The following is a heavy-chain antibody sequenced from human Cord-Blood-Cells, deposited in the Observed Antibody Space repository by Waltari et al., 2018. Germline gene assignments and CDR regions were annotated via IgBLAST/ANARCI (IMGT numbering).Heavy chain of an antibody. D-gene: IGHD1-26*01. CDR1: GYPLTELS. CDR2: FDPEDGET. V-gene: IGHV1-24*01. CDR3: ATRLSGSYFTTDY. Sequence: QVQLVPSGAEVNKPGASVPVSCKVSGYPLTELSIHWVPQAPGKGLEWMGGFDPEDGETIYAQKFQGRVTMTEDTSTDTAYMELSSLRSEDTAVYYCATRLSGSYFTTDYWGQGTLVTVSS. J-gene: IGHJ4*02.